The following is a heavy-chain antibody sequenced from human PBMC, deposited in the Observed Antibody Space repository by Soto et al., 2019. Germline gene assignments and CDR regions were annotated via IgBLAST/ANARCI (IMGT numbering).Heavy chain of an antibody. J-gene: IGHJ4*02. CDR1: GYTFTSYG. CDR2: ISAYNGNT. V-gene: IGHV1-18*01. Sequence: QVQLVQSGAEVKKPGATVKVSCKASGYTFTSYGISWVRHAPGQGLEWMGWISAYNGNTNYAQKHQGRVTMTTDTSTSTAYLKLRTLRSDDTAVYYCARDAGVSGELYFWGPGTLVTVSS. D-gene: IGHD3-16*01. CDR3: ARDAGVSGELYF.